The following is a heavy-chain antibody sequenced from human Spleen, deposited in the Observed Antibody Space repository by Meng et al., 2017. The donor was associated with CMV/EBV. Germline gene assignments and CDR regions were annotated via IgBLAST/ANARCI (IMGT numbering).Heavy chain of an antibody. CDR3: ARDGYNFGVVQFDP. CDR1: GGSFSGYY. Sequence: VFGGSFSGYYWSWIRQPPGKGLEWIGEINHSGSTNYNPSLKSRVTISVDTSKNQFSLKLSSVTAADTAVYYCARDGYNFGVVQFDPWGQGTLVTVSS. J-gene: IGHJ5*02. D-gene: IGHD3-3*01. CDR2: INHSGST. V-gene: IGHV4-34*01.